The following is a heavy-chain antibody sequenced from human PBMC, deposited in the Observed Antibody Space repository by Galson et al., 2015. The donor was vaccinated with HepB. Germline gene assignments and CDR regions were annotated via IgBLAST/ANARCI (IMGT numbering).Heavy chain of an antibody. CDR1: GFTFSSYG. D-gene: IGHD3-3*01. Sequence: SLRLSCAASGFTFSSYGMHWVRQAPGKGLEWVAVISYDGSNKYYADSVKGRFTISRDNSKNTLYLQMNSLRAEDTAVYYCAKDDTGHYDFWSGYLPPDYWGQGTLVTVSS. V-gene: IGHV3-30*18. CDR2: ISYDGSNK. J-gene: IGHJ4*02. CDR3: AKDDTGHYDFWSGYLPPDY.